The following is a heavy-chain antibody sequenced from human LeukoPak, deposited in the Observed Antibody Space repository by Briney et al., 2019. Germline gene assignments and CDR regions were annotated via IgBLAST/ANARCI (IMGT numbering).Heavy chain of an antibody. V-gene: IGHV4-59*12. J-gene: IGHJ3*02. CDR1: GGSISSYY. Sequence: SETLSLTCTVSGGSISSYYWSWIRQPPGKGLEWIGYIYYSGSTNYNPSLKSRVTISVDTSKNQFSLKLSSVTAADTAVYYCARAVIAAAGRGAFDIWGQGTMVTVSS. D-gene: IGHD6-13*01. CDR2: IYYSGST. CDR3: ARAVIAAAGRGAFDI.